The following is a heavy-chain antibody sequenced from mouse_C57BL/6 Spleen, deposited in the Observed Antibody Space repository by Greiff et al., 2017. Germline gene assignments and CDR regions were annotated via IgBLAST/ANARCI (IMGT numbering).Heavy chain of an antibody. V-gene: IGHV2-2*01. CDR3: ARNAVVAYYFDY. CDR2: IWSGGST. J-gene: IGHJ2*01. Sequence: VQLQQSGPGLVQPSQSLSITCTVSGFSLTSYGVHWVRQSPGKGLEWLGVIWSGGSTDYNAAFISRLSISKDNSKSQVFFKMNSLQADDTARYYCARNAVVAYYFDYWGQGTTLTVSS. CDR1: GFSLTSYG. D-gene: IGHD1-1*01.